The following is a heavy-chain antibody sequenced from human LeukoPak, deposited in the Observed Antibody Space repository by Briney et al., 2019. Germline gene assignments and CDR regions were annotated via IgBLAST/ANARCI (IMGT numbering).Heavy chain of an antibody. Sequence: GGSLRLPCAASGFTFGTYAMTWVRQAPGKGLEWVSGISGSGGSTYYADSVKGRFTISRDNSKNTLHLHMNSLRAEDTAVYYCAKEMAATNAFDYWGQGTLVTVSS. CDR3: AKEMAATNAFDY. D-gene: IGHD5-24*01. CDR2: ISGSGGST. CDR1: GFTFGTYA. J-gene: IGHJ4*02. V-gene: IGHV3-23*01.